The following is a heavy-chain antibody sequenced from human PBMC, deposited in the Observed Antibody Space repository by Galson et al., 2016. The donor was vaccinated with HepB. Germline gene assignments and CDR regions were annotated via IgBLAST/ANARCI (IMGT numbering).Heavy chain of an antibody. CDR2: IYYSGST. J-gene: IGHJ1*01. Sequence: TLSLTCTVSGGSITSGAYYWSWIRQHPGKGLEWIGYIYYSGSTYYNPSLKSRVTISVDTSKNQFSLKLSSVTAADTAVYYCARGHCSTKSCYPEYFQHWGQGTLVTVSS. V-gene: IGHV4-31*03. D-gene: IGHD2-2*01. CDR1: GGSITSGAYY. CDR3: ARGHCSTKSCYPEYFQH.